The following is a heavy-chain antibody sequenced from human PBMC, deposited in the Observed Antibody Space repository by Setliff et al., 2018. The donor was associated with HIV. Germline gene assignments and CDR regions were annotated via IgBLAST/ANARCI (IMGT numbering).Heavy chain of an antibody. CDR2: INPSVGNT. V-gene: IGHV1-46*01. Sequence: ASVKVSCKASGYTFTSYYIHWVRQAPGQGLEWMGIINPSVGNTDYAQKFQTRVTMTRDTSTSTVYMELSSLRSNDTAIYYCVRVAMIRGTIVGAFDLWGQGSMGTVSS. D-gene: IGHD3-10*01. J-gene: IGHJ3*01. CDR3: VRVAMIRGTIVGAFDL. CDR1: GYTFTSYY.